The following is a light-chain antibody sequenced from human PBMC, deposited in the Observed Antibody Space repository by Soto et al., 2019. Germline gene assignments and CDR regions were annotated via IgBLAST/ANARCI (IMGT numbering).Light chain of an antibody. Sequence: EIVLTQSPGTLSLSPGERATLSCRASQSVSSSYLAWYQQKPGQAPRLLIYGASSRATGIPDRFSGSGSGTYFTLNISRLEPEDFAVYYCQQYGSSPMYTFGQGTKLAIK. CDR1: QSVSSSY. CDR2: GAS. J-gene: IGKJ2*01. V-gene: IGKV3-20*01. CDR3: QQYGSSPMYT.